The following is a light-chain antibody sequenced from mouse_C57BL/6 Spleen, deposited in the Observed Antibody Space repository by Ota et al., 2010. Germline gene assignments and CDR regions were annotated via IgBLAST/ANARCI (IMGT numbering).Light chain of an antibody. CDR1: QSLLNSGNQKNY. V-gene: IGKV8-28*01. CDR3: QNDHSYPFT. Sequence: DIVMTQSPSSLSVSAGEKVTMSCKSSQSLLNSGNQKNYLAWYQQKPGQPPKLLIYGASTRESGVPDRFTGSGSGTDFTLTISSVQAEDLAVYYCQNDHSYPFT. CDR2: GAS. J-gene: IGKJ4*01.